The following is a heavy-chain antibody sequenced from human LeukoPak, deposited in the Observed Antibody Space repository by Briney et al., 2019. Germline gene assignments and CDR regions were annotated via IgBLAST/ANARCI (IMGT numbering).Heavy chain of an antibody. CDR3: ARGPYYYDSSGYYPFDY. V-gene: IGHV3-30-3*01. D-gene: IGHD3-22*01. Sequence: GGSLRLSCAASGFTFSSYAMHWVRQAPGKGLEWVAVISYDGSNKYYADSVMGRFTISRDNSKNTLYLQMNSLRAEDTAVYYCARGPYYYDSSGYYPFDYWGQGTLVTVSS. J-gene: IGHJ4*02. CDR2: ISYDGSNK. CDR1: GFTFSSYA.